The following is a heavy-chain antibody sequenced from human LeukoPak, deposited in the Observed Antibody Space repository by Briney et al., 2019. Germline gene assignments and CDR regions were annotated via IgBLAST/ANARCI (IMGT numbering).Heavy chain of an antibody. Sequence: GGSLRLSCAASGFTFSDHYIDWVRQAPGKGLEWVSSISSSSSYIYYADSVKGRFTISRDNAKNSLYLQMNSLRAEDTAVYYCARDLGWLQTFDYWGQGTLVTVSS. D-gene: IGHD5-24*01. J-gene: IGHJ4*02. V-gene: IGHV3-21*01. CDR2: ISSSSSYI. CDR1: GFTFSDHY. CDR3: ARDLGWLQTFDY.